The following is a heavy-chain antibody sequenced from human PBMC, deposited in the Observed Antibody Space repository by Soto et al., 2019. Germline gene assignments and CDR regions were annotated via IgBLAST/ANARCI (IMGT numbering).Heavy chain of an antibody. CDR3: ARHLRSSSAGCYYYCYYDMEV. V-gene: IGHV5-10-1*01. J-gene: IGHJ6*02. CDR1: GYSFTSYW. CDR2: IDPSDSYT. Sequence: GESLKISCKGSGYSFTSYWISWVRQMPGKGLEWMGRIDPSDSYTNYSPSFQGHVTISADKSISTAYLQWSSLNASDTAMYYCARHLRSSSAGCYYYCYYDMEVWGPETTV. D-gene: IGHD2-2*01.